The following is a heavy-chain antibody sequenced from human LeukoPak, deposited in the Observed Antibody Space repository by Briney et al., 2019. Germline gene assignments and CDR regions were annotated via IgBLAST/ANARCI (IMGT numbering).Heavy chain of an antibody. J-gene: IGHJ4*02. CDR3: AKDLTPGVLLS. V-gene: IGHV3-30*18. D-gene: IGHD3-10*01. CDR1: GFTFSSYG. Sequence: GGSLRLSCAASGFTFSSYGMHWVRQAPGKGLEWVAVISYDGSNKYYADSVKGRFTISRDNSKNTLYLQMNSLRAEDTAVYYCAKDLTPGVLLSWGQGTLVTVSS. CDR2: ISYDGSNK.